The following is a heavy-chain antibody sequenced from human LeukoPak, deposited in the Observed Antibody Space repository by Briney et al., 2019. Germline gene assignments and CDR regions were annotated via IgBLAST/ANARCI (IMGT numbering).Heavy chain of an antibody. D-gene: IGHD5-18*01. CDR3: ARVGYRSDNWFDP. Sequence: ASVKVSCKAFGYTFTSYGISWVRQATGQGLEWMGWMNPNSGNTGYAQKFQGRVTITRNTSISTAYMELSSLRSEDTAVYYCARVGYRSDNWFDPWGQGTLVTVSS. V-gene: IGHV1-8*03. CDR1: GYTFTSYG. J-gene: IGHJ5*02. CDR2: MNPNSGNT.